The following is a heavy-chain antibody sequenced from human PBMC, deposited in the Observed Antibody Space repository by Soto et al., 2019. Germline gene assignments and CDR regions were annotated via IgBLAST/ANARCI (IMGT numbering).Heavy chain of an antibody. CDR1: GFTFSSYE. D-gene: IGHD3-16*02. Sequence: EVQLVESGGGLVQPGGSLRLSCAASGFTFSSYEMNWVRQAPGKGLEWVSYISSSGSTIKYADSVKGRFTISRDNAKNSLYLQMNSLSAEDTAVYYCAREGSDYDHVWGSYRYDFDYRGQGTLVTLSS. V-gene: IGHV3-48*03. CDR2: ISSSGSTI. CDR3: AREGSDYDHVWGSYRYDFDY. J-gene: IGHJ4*02.